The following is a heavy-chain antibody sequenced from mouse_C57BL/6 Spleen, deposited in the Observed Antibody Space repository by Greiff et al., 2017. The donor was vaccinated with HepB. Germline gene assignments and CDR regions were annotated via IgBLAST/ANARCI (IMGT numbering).Heavy chain of an antibody. V-gene: IGHV2-6-1*01. D-gene: IGHD1-1*01. J-gene: IGHJ4*01. CDR2: IWSDGST. Sequence: QVQLKQSGPGLVAPSQSLSITCTVSGFSLTSYGVHWVRQPPGKGLEWLVVIWSDGSTTYNSALKSRLSISKDNSKSQVFLKMNSLQTDDTAMYYCARQGSEYYYAMDYWGQGTSVTVSS. CDR1: GFSLTSYG. CDR3: ARQGSEYYYAMDY.